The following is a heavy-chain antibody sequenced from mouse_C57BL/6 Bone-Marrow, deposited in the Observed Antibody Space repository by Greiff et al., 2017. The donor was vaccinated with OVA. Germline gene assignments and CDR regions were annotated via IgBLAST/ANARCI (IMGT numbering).Heavy chain of an antibody. CDR3: ARETLTGTGAWFAY. V-gene: IGHV1-69*01. J-gene: IGHJ3*01. CDR1: GYTFTSYW. D-gene: IGHD4-1*01. Sequence: QVQLKESGAELVMPGASVKLSCKASGYTFTSYWMHWVKQRPGQGLEWIGEIDPSDSYTNYNQKFKGKSTLTVDKSSSTAYMQLSSLTSEDSAVYYCARETLTGTGAWFAYWGQGTLVTVSA. CDR2: IDPSDSYT.